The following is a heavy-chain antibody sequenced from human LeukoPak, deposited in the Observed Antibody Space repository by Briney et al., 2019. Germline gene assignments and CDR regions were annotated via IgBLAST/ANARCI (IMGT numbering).Heavy chain of an antibody. CDR3: ARGVVSPRGGYYGMDV. D-gene: IGHD3-16*01. CDR1: GFTFSSYS. V-gene: IGHV3-21*01. CDR2: ISSSSSYI. J-gene: IGHJ6*02. Sequence: GGSLRLSCAASGFTFSSYSMNWVRQAPGKGLEWVSSISSSSSYIYYADSVKGRFTISRDNAKNSLYLQMYSLRAEDTAVYYCARGVVSPRGGYYGMDVWGQGTTVTVSS.